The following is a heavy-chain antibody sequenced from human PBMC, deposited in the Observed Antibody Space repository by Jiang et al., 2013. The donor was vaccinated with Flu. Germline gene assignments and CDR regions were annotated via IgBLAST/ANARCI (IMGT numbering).Heavy chain of an antibody. V-gene: IGHV4-59*01. Sequence: TLSLTCTVSGGSISSYYWSWIRQPPGKGLEWIGYIYYSGSTNYNPSLKSRVTISVDTSKNQFSLKLSSVTAADTAVYYCARDTTGIYAFDIWGQGTMVTVSS. CDR1: GGSISSYY. D-gene: IGHD1-1*01. CDR3: ARDTTGIYAFDI. J-gene: IGHJ3*02. CDR2: IYYSGST.